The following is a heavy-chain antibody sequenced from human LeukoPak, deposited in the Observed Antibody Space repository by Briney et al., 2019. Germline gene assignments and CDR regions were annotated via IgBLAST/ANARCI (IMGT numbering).Heavy chain of an antibody. CDR1: GFSVSTSY. J-gene: IGHJ4*02. CDR3: ARVSSGSFDY. CDR2: IYSGGST. V-gene: IGHV3-53*05. D-gene: IGHD3-10*01. Sequence: GGSLRLSCAASGFSVSTSYMSWVRQAPGKGLEWVSVIYSGGSTYYADSVKGRFTISRDNSKNTLYLQMNSLRAEDTAVYYCARVSSGSFDYWGQGTLVTVSS.